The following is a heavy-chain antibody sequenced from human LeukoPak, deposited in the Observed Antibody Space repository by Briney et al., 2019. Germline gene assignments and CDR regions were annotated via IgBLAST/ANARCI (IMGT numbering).Heavy chain of an antibody. J-gene: IGHJ4*02. D-gene: IGHD3-9*01. CDR2: IGNNGGDI. CDR1: GFTFTSYT. V-gene: IGHV3-23*01. Sequence: GGSLRLSCAASGFTFTSYTMYWVRQAPGKGLEWVSIIGNNGGDIHYADSVRGRFTISRDNSKNTLYLQMNSLRAEDTAVYYCATHAGVRYFDWLPHYWGQGTLVTVSS. CDR3: ATHAGVRYFDWLPHY.